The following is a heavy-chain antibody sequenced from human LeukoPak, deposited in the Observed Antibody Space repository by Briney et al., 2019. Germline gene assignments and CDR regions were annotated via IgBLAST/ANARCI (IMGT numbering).Heavy chain of an antibody. CDR3: ARDRFLEWLEPSYGMDV. CDR2: ISGSGGST. V-gene: IGHV3-23*01. D-gene: IGHD3-3*01. CDR1: GFTFSSYA. J-gene: IGHJ6*02. Sequence: GGSLRLSCAASGFTFSSYAMSWVRQAPGKGLEWVSAISGSGGSTYYADSVKGRFTISRDNSKNTLYLQMNSLRAEDTAVYYCARDRFLEWLEPSYGMDVWGQGTTVTVSS.